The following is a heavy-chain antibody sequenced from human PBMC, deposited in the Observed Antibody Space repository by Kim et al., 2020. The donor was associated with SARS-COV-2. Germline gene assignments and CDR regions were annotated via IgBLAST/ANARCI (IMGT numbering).Heavy chain of an antibody. D-gene: IGHD5-18*01. CDR1: GDSINSYY. J-gene: IGHJ4*02. CDR3: ARRNYGYPFDY. V-gene: IGHV4-4*09. Sequence: SKTLSLTCTVSGDSINSYYWSWIRQTPGKGLEWIGYIYNSGSTNYNPSLKSRVTISVDTSKNQFSLKLSSVTAADTAVYYCARRNYGYPFDYWGQGTLVTVSS. CDR2: IYNSGST.